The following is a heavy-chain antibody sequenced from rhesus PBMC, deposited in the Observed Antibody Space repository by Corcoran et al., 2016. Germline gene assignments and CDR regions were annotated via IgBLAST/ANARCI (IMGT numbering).Heavy chain of an antibody. V-gene: IGHV4-169*02. CDR1: GGSISSSY. CDR2: INGNSGST. Sequence: QLQLQESGPGLVKPSETLSVTCAVSGGSISSSYWSWIRQAPGKGLEWIGEINGNSGSTNYNPSLKSRVTISKDASKNQFSLKLSSVTAADTAVYYCARDYCTGSGCYFDYWGQGVLVTVSS. CDR3: ARDYCTGSGCYFDY. D-gene: IGHD2-21*01. J-gene: IGHJ4*01.